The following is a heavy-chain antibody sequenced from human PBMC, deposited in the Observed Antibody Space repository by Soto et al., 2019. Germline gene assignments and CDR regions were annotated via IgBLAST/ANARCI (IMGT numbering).Heavy chain of an antibody. V-gene: IGHV4-34*01. D-gene: IGHD4-17*01. CDR3: ARGVYGEQFDY. CDR1: GGSFSGYY. Sequence: QVQLQQWGAGLLKPSETLSLTCAVYGGSFSGYYWSWIRQPPGKGLEWIGEINHSGSTNYNPSLESRVTISVDTSKNQFSLKLSSVTAADTAVYYCARGVYGEQFDYWGQGTLVTVSS. J-gene: IGHJ4*02. CDR2: INHSGST.